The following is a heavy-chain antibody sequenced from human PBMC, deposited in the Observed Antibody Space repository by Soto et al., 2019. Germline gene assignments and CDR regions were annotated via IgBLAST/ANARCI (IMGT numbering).Heavy chain of an antibody. Sequence: ASVKVSCKASGYTFTSYGISWVRQAPGQGLEWMGWISAYNGNTNYAQKLQGRVTMTTDTSTSTAYMELRSLRSDDTAVYYCARDVAFGGDYYGMDVWGQGTTVTVSS. J-gene: IGHJ6*02. CDR2: ISAYNGNT. CDR1: GYTFTSYG. D-gene: IGHD3-16*01. CDR3: ARDVAFGGDYYGMDV. V-gene: IGHV1-18*01.